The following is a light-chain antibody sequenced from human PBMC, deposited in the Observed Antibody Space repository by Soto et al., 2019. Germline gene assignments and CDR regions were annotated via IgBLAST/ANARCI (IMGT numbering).Light chain of an antibody. CDR3: QQYGSSRT. Sequence: EIVLTQSPGTLSLSPGERATLSCRASQSVSSSYLAWYQHKPGQAPGLLIYGASSRATGIPDRFSGSGSGTDFTLTISRLESEDFAVYYCQQYGSSRTFGQGTKVEIK. CDR2: GAS. J-gene: IGKJ1*01. CDR1: QSVSSSY. V-gene: IGKV3-20*01.